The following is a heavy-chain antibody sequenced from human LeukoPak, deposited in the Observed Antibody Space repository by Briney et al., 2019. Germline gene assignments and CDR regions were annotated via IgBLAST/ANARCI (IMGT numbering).Heavy chain of an antibody. Sequence: PGGSLRLSCAASGFTFSSYSMNWVRQAPGKGLEWVSYISSSSSTIYYADSVKGRFTISRDNAKNSLYLQMNSLRAEDTAVYYCARDPGYGDYAVDYWGQGTLVTVSS. V-gene: IGHV3-48*01. CDR2: ISSSSSTI. J-gene: IGHJ4*02. CDR3: ARDPGYGDYAVDY. D-gene: IGHD4-17*01. CDR1: GFTFSSYS.